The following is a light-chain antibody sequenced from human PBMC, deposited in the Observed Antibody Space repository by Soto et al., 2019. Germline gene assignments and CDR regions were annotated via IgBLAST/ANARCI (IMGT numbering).Light chain of an antibody. V-gene: IGLV2-11*01. CDR1: SSDVGGYKY. Sequence: QSVLTQPRSVSGSPGQSVTISCTGTSSDVGGYKYVSWYQQHPGKAPKIMIYDVNKRPSGVPDRFSGSKSGNTASLTISGLQAEDEADYYCCSYAGSVVFGGGTQLTVL. CDR3: CSYAGSVV. J-gene: IGLJ2*01. CDR2: DVN.